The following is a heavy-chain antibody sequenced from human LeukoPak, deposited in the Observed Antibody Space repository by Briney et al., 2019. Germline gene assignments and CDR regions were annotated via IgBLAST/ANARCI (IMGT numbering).Heavy chain of an antibody. D-gene: IGHD2-21*02. CDR1: GGSISSYY. CDR2: IYTSGST. Sequence: SETLSLTCTVSGGSISSYYWSWIRQPAGKGLEWIGRIYTSGSTNYNPSLKSRVTMSVDTSKNQFSLKLSSVTAADTAVYYCAGGGYCGGDCYPYYFDYWGQGTLVTVSS. V-gene: IGHV4-4*07. J-gene: IGHJ4*02. CDR3: AGGGYCGGDCYPYYFDY.